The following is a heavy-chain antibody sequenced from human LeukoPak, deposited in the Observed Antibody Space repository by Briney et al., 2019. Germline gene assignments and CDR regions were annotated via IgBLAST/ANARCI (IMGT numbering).Heavy chain of an antibody. CDR1: GGSISSYY. J-gene: IGHJ4*02. Sequence: SETLSLTCSVSGGSISSYYWSWIRQHAGKGLEWIGRIYTSGSTNYNPSLTSRVTMSVDTSKHQFSLKLSSVTAADTAVYYCARGDNWGSSWYFDYWGQGTLVTVS. V-gene: IGHV4-4*07. CDR2: IYTSGST. D-gene: IGHD7-27*01. CDR3: ARGDNWGSSWYFDY.